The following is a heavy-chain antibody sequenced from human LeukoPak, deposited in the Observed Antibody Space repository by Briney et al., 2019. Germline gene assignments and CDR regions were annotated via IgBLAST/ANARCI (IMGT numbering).Heavy chain of an antibody. CDR1: GGSISSYY. CDR3: ARFPYCGGDCQSDAFDI. D-gene: IGHD2-21*02. Sequence: SETLSLTCTVSGGSISSYYWSWIRQPPGKGLEWIGYIYYGGSTNYNPSLKSRVTISVDTSKNQFSLKLSSVTAADTAVYYCARFPYCGGDCQSDAFDIWGQGTMVTVSS. J-gene: IGHJ3*02. CDR2: IYYGGST. V-gene: IGHV4-59*01.